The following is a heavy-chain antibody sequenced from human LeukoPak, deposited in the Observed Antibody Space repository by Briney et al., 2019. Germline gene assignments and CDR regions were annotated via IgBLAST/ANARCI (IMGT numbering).Heavy chain of an antibody. D-gene: IGHD4-23*01. CDR3: ARRGFYGSNLYYAMDV. CDR2: IYPDDSDT. V-gene: IGHV5-51*01. J-gene: IGHJ6*02. CDR1: GYRFTTYW. Sequence: GVSLHISSQGSGYRFTTYWIGWVRPMPGKGLEWMGIIYPDDSDTRYSPSFQGQVTISADKSINTAYLQWNSLKASDTAMYYCARRGFYGSNLYYAMDVWGQGTTVTVSS.